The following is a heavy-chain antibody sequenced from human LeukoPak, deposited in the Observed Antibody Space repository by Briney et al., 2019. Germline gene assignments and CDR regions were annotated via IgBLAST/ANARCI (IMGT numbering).Heavy chain of an antibody. V-gene: IGHV4-59*01. D-gene: IGHD3-16*01. CDR3: ARGGHGPYDY. J-gene: IGHJ4*02. CDR2: IYYSGST. CDR1: GGSISSYY. Sequence: PSETLSLTCTVSGGSISSYYWSWIRQPPGKGLEWIGYIYYSGSTNYNPSLKSRVSISVDTSKNQFSLKLSSVTAADTAVYYCARGGHGPYDYWGQGTLVTVSS.